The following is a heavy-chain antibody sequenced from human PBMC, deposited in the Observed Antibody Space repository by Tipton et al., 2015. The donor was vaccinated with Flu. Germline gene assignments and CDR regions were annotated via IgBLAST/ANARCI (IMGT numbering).Heavy chain of an antibody. D-gene: IGHD3-10*01. V-gene: IGHV1-18*01. CDR1: GYYFTHYG. CDR3: ARGERGVISPSKWFES. J-gene: IGHJ5*01. CDR2: ISTYDGKT. Sequence: VQLVQSGPEVKKPGASVKVSCKASGYYFTHYGITWVRQAPGQGLEWMGWISTYDGKTNYAQNFQGRVTMTTDTSTRTVYMELRSLRSDDTAVYYCARGERGVISPSKWFESWGQGTLVIVSS.